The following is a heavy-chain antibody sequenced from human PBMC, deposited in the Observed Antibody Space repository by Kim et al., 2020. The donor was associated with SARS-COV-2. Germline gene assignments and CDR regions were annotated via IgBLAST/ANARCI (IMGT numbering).Heavy chain of an antibody. CDR2: ISSSSSYI. CDR1: GFTFSSYS. J-gene: IGHJ4*02. V-gene: IGHV3-21*01. D-gene: IGHD1-20*01. Sequence: GGSLRLSCAASGFTFSSYSMNWVRQAPGKGLEWVSSISSSSSYIYYADSVKGRFTISRDNAKNSLYLQMNSLRAEDTAVYYCARESSRGGYNWNDVDYWGQGTLVTVSS. CDR3: ARESSRGGYNWNDVDY.